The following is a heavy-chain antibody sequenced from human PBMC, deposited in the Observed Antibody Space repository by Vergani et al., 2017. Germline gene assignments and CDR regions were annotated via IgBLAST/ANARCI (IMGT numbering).Heavy chain of an antibody. CDR2: IYPGDSDT. Sequence: EVQLVQSGAEVKKPGESLKISCKGSGYSFTSYWIGWVRQMPGKGLEWMGIIYPGDSDTRYSPSFQGQVTISADKSISTAYLQWSSLKASDTAMYYCARQIEQQLPSGGYYYXMDVWGKGTTVTVSS. V-gene: IGHV5-51*01. J-gene: IGHJ6*03. CDR3: ARQIEQQLPSGGYYYXMDV. CDR1: GYSFTSYW. D-gene: IGHD6-13*01.